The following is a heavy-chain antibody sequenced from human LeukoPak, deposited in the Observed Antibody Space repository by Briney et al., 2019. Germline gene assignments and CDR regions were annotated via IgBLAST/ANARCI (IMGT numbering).Heavy chain of an antibody. D-gene: IGHD2-15*01. J-gene: IGHJ4*02. CDR3: ARHPIYCSGGTCFSSNYFDY. CDR2: IYPDDSDT. CDR1: GYRFTNYR. Sequence: GESLKISCKGSGYRFTNYRIAWVRPMPGKGLEWMGIIYPDDSDTKYSPSFQGQVTISADKSISTAYLQWNSLEASDTAMYYCARHPIYCSGGTCFSSNYFDYWGQGTLVTVSS. V-gene: IGHV5-51*01.